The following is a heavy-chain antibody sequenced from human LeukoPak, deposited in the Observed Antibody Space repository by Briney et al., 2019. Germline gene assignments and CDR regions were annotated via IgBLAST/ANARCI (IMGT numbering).Heavy chain of an antibody. Sequence: SETLSLTCTVSGYSISSGYYWGWIRQPPGKGLEWIGSIYHSGSTYYNPPLKSRVTISVDTSKNQFSLKLSSVTAADTAVYYCAREGYCSGGSCYRDIDYWGQGTLVTVSS. J-gene: IGHJ4*02. CDR1: GYSISSGYY. CDR2: IYHSGST. V-gene: IGHV4-38-2*02. CDR3: AREGYCSGGSCYRDIDY. D-gene: IGHD2-15*01.